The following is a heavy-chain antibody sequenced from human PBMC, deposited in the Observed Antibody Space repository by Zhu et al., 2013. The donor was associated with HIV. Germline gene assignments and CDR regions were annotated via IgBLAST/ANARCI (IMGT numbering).Heavy chain of an antibody. J-gene: IGHJ6*02. D-gene: IGHD1-26*01. CDR3: ARDLSEWELPTYGMDV. V-gene: IGHV1-69*01. CDR2: IIPIFGTA. Sequence: QVQLVQSGAEVKKPGSSVKVSCKASGGTFSSYAISWVRQAPGQGLEWMGGIIPIFGTANYAQKFQGRVTITADESTSTAYMELSSLRSEDTAVYYCARDLSEWELPTYGMDVWGQGTTVTVSS. CDR1: GGTFSSYA.